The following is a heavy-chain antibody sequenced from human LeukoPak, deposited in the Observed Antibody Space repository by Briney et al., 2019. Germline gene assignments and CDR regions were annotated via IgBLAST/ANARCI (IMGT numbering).Heavy chain of an antibody. J-gene: IGHJ4*02. Sequence: PGGSLRLSCAASGFTFSSYWMSWVRQAPGKGLEWVSVIYSGGSTYYADSVKGRCTISRDNSKNTLHLQMNSLRAEDTAVYYCARVPGFIWGQGTLVTVSS. CDR3: ARVPGFI. V-gene: IGHV3-66*01. CDR2: IYSGGST. D-gene: IGHD3-10*01. CDR1: GFTFSSYW.